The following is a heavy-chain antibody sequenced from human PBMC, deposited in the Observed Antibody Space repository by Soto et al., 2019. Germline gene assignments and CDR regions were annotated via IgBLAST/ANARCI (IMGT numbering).Heavy chain of an antibody. Sequence: QVQLVESGGGVVQPGRSLRLSCAASGFTFSNYGMHWVRQAPGKGLEWVAMIWYDGRYKYYADSVKGRFTISRDSSKNTLYLQMNSLRAEDTAVYFCARDPVGATHYFDYWGQGTLVTVSS. CDR1: GFTFSNYG. CDR2: IWYDGRYK. CDR3: ARDPVGATHYFDY. D-gene: IGHD1-26*01. J-gene: IGHJ4*02. V-gene: IGHV3-33*01.